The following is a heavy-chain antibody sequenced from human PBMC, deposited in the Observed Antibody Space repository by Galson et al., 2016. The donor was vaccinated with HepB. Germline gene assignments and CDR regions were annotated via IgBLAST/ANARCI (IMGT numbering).Heavy chain of an antibody. J-gene: IGHJ4*02. CDR2: IKSKTDGGTT. D-gene: IGHD5-18*01. V-gene: IGHV3-15*01. Sequence: SLRLSCAASGFTFSNAWMSWVRQAPGKGLEWVGRIKSKTDGGTTDYAAPVKGRFTISRDDSKNTLYLQMNSLRDEDTAVYYCANGGGYSYATRVDYWGQGTLVTVSS. CDR3: ANGGGYSYATRVDY. CDR1: GFTFSNAW.